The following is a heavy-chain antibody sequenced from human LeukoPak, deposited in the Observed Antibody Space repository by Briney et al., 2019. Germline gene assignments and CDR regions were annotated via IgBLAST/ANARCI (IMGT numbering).Heavy chain of an antibody. V-gene: IGHV3-21*01. D-gene: IGHD6-19*01. Sequence: GGSLRLSCAASGFTFSSYAMSWVRQAPGKGLEWVSSISSSSSYINYADSVKGRFTISRDNAKNSLYLQMNSLRAEDTAVYYCAREPLYSSGWYDFWGQGTLVTVSS. CDR1: GFTFSSYA. CDR3: AREPLYSSGWYDF. CDR2: ISSSSSYI. J-gene: IGHJ5*01.